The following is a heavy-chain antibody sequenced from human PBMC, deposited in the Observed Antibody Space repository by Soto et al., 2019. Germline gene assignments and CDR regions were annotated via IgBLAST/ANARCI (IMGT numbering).Heavy chain of an antibody. CDR3: ARGRWAKNWFDP. CDR1: GGTFSSYA. V-gene: IGHV1-69*12. CDR2: IIPIFGTA. D-gene: IGHD1-26*01. Sequence: QVQLVQSGAEVKKPGSSVKVSCKASGGTFSSYAISWVRQAPGQGLAWMGGIIPIFGTANYAQKFQGRVTITADDSTSTADVELSSLRSEDTAVYYCARGRWAKNWFDPWGQGTLVTVSS. J-gene: IGHJ5*02.